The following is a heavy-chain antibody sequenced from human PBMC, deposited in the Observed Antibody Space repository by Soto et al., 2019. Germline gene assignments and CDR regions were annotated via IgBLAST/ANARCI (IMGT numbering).Heavy chain of an antibody. CDR3: ARGTARDLGCSGGSCYYYYYYMDV. J-gene: IGHJ6*03. V-gene: IGHV4-59*01. CDR1: GGSISSYY. Sequence: SETLSLTCTVSGGSISSYYWSWIRQPPGKGLEWIGYIYYSGSTNYNPSLKSRVIISVDTSKNQFCLKLSSVTAADTAVYYCARGTARDLGCSGGSCYYYYYYMDVWGKGTTVTVSS. CDR2: IYYSGST. D-gene: IGHD2-15*01.